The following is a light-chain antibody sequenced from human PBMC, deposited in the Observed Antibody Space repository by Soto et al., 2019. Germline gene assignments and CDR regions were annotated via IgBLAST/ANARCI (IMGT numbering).Light chain of an antibody. J-gene: IGKJ1*01. CDR2: DAS. Sequence: DIQITQSTSSPSASVTDRFTSTCRASHSIRSWLAWYHQTPGKAPKLLLFDASSLQSGVPSRFSGRGSGTEFTLTIRSLQPDDFASYYSQEYNSYPWTFGQGTKL. CDR3: QEYNSYPWT. V-gene: IGKV1-5*01. CDR1: HSIRSW.